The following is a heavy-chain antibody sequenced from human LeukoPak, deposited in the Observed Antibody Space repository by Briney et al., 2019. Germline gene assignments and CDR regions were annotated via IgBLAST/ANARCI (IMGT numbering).Heavy chain of an antibody. D-gene: IGHD3-10*01. J-gene: IGHJ5*02. V-gene: IGHV3-23*01. CDR3: AGFAGGFDP. CDR1: GLIFSDYS. Sequence: PGGSLRLSCAVSGLIFSDYSMNWVRQAPGKGLEWVSTITAGGDYTYYADSVKGRFTVSRDNSKNTLFLQMNSLRAEDTAVYYCAGFAGGFDPWGQGTLVTVSS. CDR2: ITAGGDYT.